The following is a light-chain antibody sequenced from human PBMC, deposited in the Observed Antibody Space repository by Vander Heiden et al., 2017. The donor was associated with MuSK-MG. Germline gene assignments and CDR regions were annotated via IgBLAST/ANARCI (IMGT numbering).Light chain of an antibody. CDR2: AAS. Sequence: DIQLTQSPSFLSASVGDRVTITCRASQGISSYLAWYQQKPGKAPKLLIHAASTLQSGVPSRFSGSGSGTEFTLTISCLQPEDFATYYCQQLNSYPLTFGGGTKVEIK. CDR3: QQLNSYPLT. CDR1: QGISSY. J-gene: IGKJ4*01. V-gene: IGKV1-9*01.